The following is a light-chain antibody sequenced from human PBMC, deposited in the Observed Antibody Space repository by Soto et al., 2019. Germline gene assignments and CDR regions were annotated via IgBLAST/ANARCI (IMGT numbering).Light chain of an antibody. V-gene: IGKV3-20*01. CDR1: QSVSSKY. CDR3: QQYGSSLFT. CDR2: ATS. J-gene: IGKJ3*01. Sequence: EIVLTQSPGTLSLSPGERATLSCRASQSVSSKYLAWYQQKPGPAPRVLIYATSIRASGVPERFSGGGSGTDFTLTITRLEPEDCAVYYCQQYGSSLFTFGPGTKVDFK.